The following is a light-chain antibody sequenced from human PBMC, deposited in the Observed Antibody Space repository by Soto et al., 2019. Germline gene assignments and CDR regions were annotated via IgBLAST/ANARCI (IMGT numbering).Light chain of an antibody. Sequence: IVMTQSPLSLPVTPGEPASMSCRSSHSLLYSNAYNYIDCYLQTPGQSPQLLIYLGSHRASGVPDRFSGSGSGTNFTLKINRVEAEDVGIYYCMQGRESLTLGQGTRLEIK. CDR2: LGS. V-gene: IGKV2-28*01. J-gene: IGKJ5*01. CDR1: HSLLYSNAYNY. CDR3: MQGRESLT.